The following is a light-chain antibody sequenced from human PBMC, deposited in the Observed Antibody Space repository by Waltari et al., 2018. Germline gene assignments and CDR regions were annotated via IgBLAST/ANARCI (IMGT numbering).Light chain of an antibody. CDR2: VNSDVSH. CDR1: SAPSSTI. V-gene: IGLV4-69*01. Sequence: QLVPPQSPSASASLRASVKLTCTPSSAPSSTIIAWPQQQAEKGPRYLMKVNSDVSHSKGDEIPDRFSGSSSGAERYLTISTGQSEDEADYYCQTGGHGIWVFGGGTKLTVL. CDR3: QTGGHGIWV. J-gene: IGLJ3*02.